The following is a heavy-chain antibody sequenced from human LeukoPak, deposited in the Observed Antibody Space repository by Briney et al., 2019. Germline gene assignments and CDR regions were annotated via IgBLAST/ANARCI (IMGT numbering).Heavy chain of an antibody. CDR1: GGSFSGYY. V-gene: IGHV4-34*01. Sequence: PSETLSLTCAVYGGSFSGYYWSWIRQPPGKGLEWIGEINHSGTTNYNPSLKSRVTISVDTSKNQFSLKLSSVTAADTAVYYCARRGRQPYYYYYTDVWGKGTTVTISS. J-gene: IGHJ6*03. D-gene: IGHD1-14*01. CDR2: INHSGTT. CDR3: ARRGRQPYYYYYTDV.